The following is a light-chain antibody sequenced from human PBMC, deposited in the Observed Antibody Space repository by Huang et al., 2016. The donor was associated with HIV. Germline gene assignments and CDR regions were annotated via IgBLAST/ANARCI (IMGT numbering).Light chain of an antibody. CDR3: QQYYSASIT. Sequence: DIVMTQSTGSLTVSLGERASINCTSSPPLLSTSKNTSYLAWYQQKPTQPPKALIYWASNHESGVPERFSGSGSGTDFTLTISSLQAEDVALYYCQQYYSASITFGQGTRVEI. J-gene: IGKJ5*01. V-gene: IGKV4-1*01. CDR1: PPLLSTSKNTSY. CDR2: WAS.